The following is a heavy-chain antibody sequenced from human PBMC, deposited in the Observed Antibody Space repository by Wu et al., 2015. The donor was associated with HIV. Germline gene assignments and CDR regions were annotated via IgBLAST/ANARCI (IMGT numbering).Heavy chain of an antibody. CDR2: IIPIFATA. D-gene: IGHD6-13*01. J-gene: IGHJ3*01. Sequence: QVQLVQSGAEVKKPGSSVRVSCKASGGTFSNYAISWVRQAPGQGLEWMGGIIPIFATANYAQKFQGRVTITTDESTSTAYMELSSLRSEDTAVHYCARAPGLSSSWYVPADAFDVWGQGTMVTVSS. CDR1: GGTFSNYA. V-gene: IGHV1-69*05. CDR3: ARAPGLSSSWYVPADAFDV.